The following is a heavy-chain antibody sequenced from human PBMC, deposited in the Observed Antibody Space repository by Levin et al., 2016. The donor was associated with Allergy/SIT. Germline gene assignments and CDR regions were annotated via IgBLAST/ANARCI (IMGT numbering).Heavy chain of an antibody. CDR3: VRWLQTMGGG. J-gene: IGHJ4*02. V-gene: IGHV1-2*04. D-gene: IGHD5-24*01. CDR2: INPNSGGT. Sequence: WVRQAPGQGLEWMGWINPNSGGTNYAQKFQGWVTMTRDTSISTAYMELSRLRSDDTAVYYCVRWLQTMGGGWGQGTLVTVSS.